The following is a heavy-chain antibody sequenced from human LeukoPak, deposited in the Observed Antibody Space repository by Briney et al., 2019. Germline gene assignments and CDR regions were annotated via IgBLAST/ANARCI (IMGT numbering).Heavy chain of an antibody. CDR3: ARESDYYGSGSFRMDV. CDR1: GFSFSSYN. V-gene: IGHV3-66*01. CDR2: IYSGGST. D-gene: IGHD3-10*01. Sequence: GGSLRLSCAASGFSFSSYNMNWVRQAPGKGLEWVSVIYSGGSTYYADSVKGRFTISRDNSKNTLYLQMNSLRAEDTAVYYCARESDYYGSGSFRMDVWGQGTTVTVSS. J-gene: IGHJ6*02.